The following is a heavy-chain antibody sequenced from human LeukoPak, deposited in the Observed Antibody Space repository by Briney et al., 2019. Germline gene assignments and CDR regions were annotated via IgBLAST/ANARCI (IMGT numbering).Heavy chain of an antibody. CDR2: ISSSSSYI. Sequence: GGSLRLSCAASGFTFSSYSMNWVRQAPGQGLERVSSISSSSSYIYYADSVRGRFTISRDNAKNSLSLQMNSLRAEDTAVYYCARDLLRQPMATINPFDYWGQGTLVSVSS. CDR1: GFTFSSYS. D-gene: IGHD5-24*01. J-gene: IGHJ4*02. V-gene: IGHV3-21*01. CDR3: ARDLLRQPMATINPFDY.